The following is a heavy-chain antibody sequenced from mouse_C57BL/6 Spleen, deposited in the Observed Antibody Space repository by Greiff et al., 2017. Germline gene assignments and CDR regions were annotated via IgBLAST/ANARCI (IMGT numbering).Heavy chain of an antibody. V-gene: IGHV1-80*01. D-gene: IGHD1-1*01. CDR1: GYAFSSYW. Sequence: VQLQESGAELVKPGASVKISCKASGYAFSSYWMNWVKQRPGKGLEWIGQIYPGDGDTNYNGKFKGKATLTADKSSSTAYMQLSSLTSEDSAVYFCARGSFITTVDWYFDVWGTGTTGTVSS. J-gene: IGHJ1*03. CDR2: IYPGDGDT. CDR3: ARGSFITTVDWYFDV.